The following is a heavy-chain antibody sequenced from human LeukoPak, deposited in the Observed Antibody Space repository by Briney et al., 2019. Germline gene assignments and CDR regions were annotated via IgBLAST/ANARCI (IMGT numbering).Heavy chain of an antibody. CDR2: ISWSSGDI. D-gene: IGHD5-12*01. Sequence: GGSLRLSCAASGFTFDDYAMHWVRQAPGKGLEWVAGISWSSGDIGYADSVKGRFTISRDNAENSLHLQMNSLRTEDTALYFCARDAWRRAFNYGMDVWGQGTTVAVSS. V-gene: IGHV3-9*01. CDR3: ARDAWRRAFNYGMDV. J-gene: IGHJ6*02. CDR1: GFTFDDYA.